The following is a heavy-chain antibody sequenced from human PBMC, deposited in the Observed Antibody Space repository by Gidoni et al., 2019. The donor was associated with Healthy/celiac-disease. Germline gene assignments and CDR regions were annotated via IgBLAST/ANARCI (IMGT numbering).Heavy chain of an antibody. CDR3: ARGRENWNDYYYYGMDV. D-gene: IGHD1-1*01. V-gene: IGHV3-48*03. Sequence: EVQLVESGGGLVQPGGSLSLSCAASGFTFSSYEMNWVRQAPGKGLELVSYISSSGSTIYYTDSVKGRFTISRDNAKNSLYLQMNSLRAEDTAVYYCARGRENWNDYYYYGMDVWGQGTTVTVSS. CDR2: ISSSGSTI. CDR1: GFTFSSYE. J-gene: IGHJ6*02.